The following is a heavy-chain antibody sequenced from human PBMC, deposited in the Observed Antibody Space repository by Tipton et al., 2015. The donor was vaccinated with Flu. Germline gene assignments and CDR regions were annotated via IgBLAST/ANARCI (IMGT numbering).Heavy chain of an antibody. Sequence: QLVQSGGGLVKPGGSLRLSCVGSGFTFSDYYMSWIRQTPGKGPEWISFMSSSGSTKNYADSVKGRFTISRDNAKNSLYLQMNSLRVEDSAVYYCARDQPKETEDISSYSGSYWFDPWGQGTLVTVSS. CDR2: MSSSGSTK. CDR3: ARDQPKETEDISSYSGSYWFDP. J-gene: IGHJ5*02. V-gene: IGHV3-11*01. CDR1: GFTFSDYY. D-gene: IGHD3-10*01.